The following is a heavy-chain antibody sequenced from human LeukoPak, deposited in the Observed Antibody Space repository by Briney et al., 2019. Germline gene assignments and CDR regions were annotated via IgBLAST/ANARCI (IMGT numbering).Heavy chain of an antibody. Sequence: PSETLSLTCTVSGGSISSSSYYCGWIRQPPGKGLEWIGSIYYSGSTYYNPSLKSRVTISVDTSKNQFSLKLSSVTAADTVEYDCAGLYGQYHYYMDVWGKGTTVTVSS. J-gene: IGHJ6*03. D-gene: IGHD2/OR15-2a*01. CDR3: AGLYGQYHYYMDV. CDR2: IYYSGST. CDR1: GGSISSSSYY. V-gene: IGHV4-39*01.